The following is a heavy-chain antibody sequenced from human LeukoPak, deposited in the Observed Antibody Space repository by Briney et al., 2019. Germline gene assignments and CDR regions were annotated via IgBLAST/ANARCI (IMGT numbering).Heavy chain of an antibody. CDR1: GFTFSSYG. CDR2: ISGSGGST. Sequence: PGGSLRLSCAASGFTFSSYGMIWVRQAPGKGLEWVSAISGSGGSTYYADSVKGRFTISRDNSKNTLYLQMNSLRAEDTAVYYCAKTMVRGEERPYYFDYWGQGTLVTVSS. V-gene: IGHV3-23*01. J-gene: IGHJ4*02. CDR3: AKTMVRGEERPYYFDY. D-gene: IGHD3-10*01.